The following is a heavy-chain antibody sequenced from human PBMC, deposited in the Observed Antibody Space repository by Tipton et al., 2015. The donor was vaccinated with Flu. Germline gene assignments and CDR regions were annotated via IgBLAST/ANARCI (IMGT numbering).Heavy chain of an antibody. CDR3: ARVRIADQYYYYGMDV. CDR2: INPNSGGT. Sequence: QLVQSGAEVKKPGASVKVSCKASGYTFTGYYMHWVRQAPGQGLEWMGRINPNSGGTNYAQKFQGRVTMTRDTSISTAYMELSRLRSDDTAVYYCARVRIADQYYYYGMDVWGQGTTVTVSS. CDR1: GYTFTGYY. V-gene: IGHV1-2*06. D-gene: IGHD2-15*01. J-gene: IGHJ6*02.